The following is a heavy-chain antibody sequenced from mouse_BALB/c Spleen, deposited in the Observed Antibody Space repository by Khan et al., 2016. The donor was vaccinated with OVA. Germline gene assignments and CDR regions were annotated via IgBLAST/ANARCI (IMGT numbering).Heavy chain of an antibody. Sequence: QMQLEESGPGLVAPSQSLSITCTVSGFSLTNYGVHWVRQSPGKGLEWLGVMWAGGSTNYNSALMSRLNITKDNSKSQLFLKVNSLQTDDTAMYYGARPYYGSAWFAYWGQGTLVTVSA. CDR3: ARPYYGSAWFAY. V-gene: IGHV2-9*02. CDR2: MWAGGST. J-gene: IGHJ3*01. CDR1: GFSLTNYG. D-gene: IGHD1-1*01.